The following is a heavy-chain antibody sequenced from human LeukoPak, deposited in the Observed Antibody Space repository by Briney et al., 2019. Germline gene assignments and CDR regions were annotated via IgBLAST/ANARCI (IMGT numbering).Heavy chain of an antibody. CDR2: LYSGGST. V-gene: IGHV3-66*02. Sequence: PGGSLRLSCAASGFTVSSNYMSWLRQAPGKGLEWVSILYSGGSTYYANSVKGRFTISRDNSKNTLYLQMNSLRPEDTAVYYCARGGALDIWGQGTMVTVSS. CDR1: GFTVSSNY. J-gene: IGHJ3*02. CDR3: ARGGALDI. D-gene: IGHD3-16*01.